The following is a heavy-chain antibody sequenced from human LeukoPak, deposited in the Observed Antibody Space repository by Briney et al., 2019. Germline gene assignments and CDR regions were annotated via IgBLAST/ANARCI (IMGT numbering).Heavy chain of an antibody. V-gene: IGHV4-4*07. J-gene: IGHJ5*02. CDR3: ARGSSSWYPNWFDP. Sequence: TSETLSLTCTVSGGSISSYYWSWIRQPAGKGLEWIGRIYTSGSTNYNPSLKSRVTMSVDTSKNQFSLKLSSVTAADTAVYYCARGSSSWYPNWFDPWGQGTLVTVSS. CDR1: GGSISSYY. CDR2: IYTSGST. D-gene: IGHD6-13*01.